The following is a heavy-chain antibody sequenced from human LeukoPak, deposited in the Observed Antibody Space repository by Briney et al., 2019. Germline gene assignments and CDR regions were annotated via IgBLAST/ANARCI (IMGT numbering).Heavy chain of an antibody. CDR1: GYTFTSYG. J-gene: IGHJ5*02. Sequence: ASVKVSCKASGYTFTSYGIGWARQAPGQGLEWMGWISAYDGNTNYAQKLQGRVTMTTDTSTSTAYMELRSLRSDDTAVYYCARDGSSSWYRQARDNWFDPWGQGTLVTVSS. D-gene: IGHD6-13*01. CDR2: ISAYDGNT. V-gene: IGHV1-18*01. CDR3: ARDGSSSWYRQARDNWFDP.